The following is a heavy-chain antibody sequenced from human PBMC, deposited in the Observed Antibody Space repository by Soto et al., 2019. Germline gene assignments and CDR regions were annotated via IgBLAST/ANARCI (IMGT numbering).Heavy chain of an antibody. V-gene: IGHV1-58*01. Sequence: QMQLVQSGPEVKKPGTSVKVSCKASGFTFTSSAVQWVRQARGQRLEWIGWIVVGSGNTNYAQKFQERVTITRDMSTSTAYMELSSRRSEDTAVYYCALYDSRGYYHGSAWYFDLWGRGTLVTVSS. D-gene: IGHD3-22*01. J-gene: IGHJ2*01. CDR1: GFTFTSSA. CDR2: IVVGSGNT. CDR3: ALYDSRGYYHGSAWYFDL.